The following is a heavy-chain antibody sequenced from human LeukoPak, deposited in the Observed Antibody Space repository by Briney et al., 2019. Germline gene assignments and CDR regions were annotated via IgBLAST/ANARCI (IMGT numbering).Heavy chain of an antibody. D-gene: IGHD6-19*01. CDR2: ISWNSGSI. CDR3: AREEATYSSGLQFDP. V-gene: IGHV3-9*01. CDR1: GFNVRSNY. Sequence: PGGSLKPSCSGSGFNVRSNYMGWVRPAPGEGLERVSGISWNSGSIGYADSVKGRFTISRDKAKNSLYLQMNSLRAEDTALYYCAREEATYSSGLQFDPWGQGTLVTVSS. J-gene: IGHJ5*02.